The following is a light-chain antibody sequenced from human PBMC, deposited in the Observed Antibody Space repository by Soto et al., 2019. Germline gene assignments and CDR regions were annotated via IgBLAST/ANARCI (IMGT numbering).Light chain of an antibody. Sequence: QSALTQPPSASGSPRQSVTISCTGTSSDVGGYNYVSWYQQHPGKAPKLMIYEVTKRPSGVPDRFSGSKSGNTASLTVSGLQGEDEADYYCSSYAGSNNYVFGTGTKLTVL. V-gene: IGLV2-8*01. CDR3: SSYAGSNNYV. J-gene: IGLJ1*01. CDR1: SSDVGGYNY. CDR2: EVT.